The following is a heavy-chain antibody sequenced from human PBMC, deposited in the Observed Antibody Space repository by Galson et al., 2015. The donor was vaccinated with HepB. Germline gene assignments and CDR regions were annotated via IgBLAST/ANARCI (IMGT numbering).Heavy chain of an antibody. CDR1: GYIFINYG. CDR2: VSGYNGNT. CDR3: ARVEGTYYSGTTSHHGSGEFGH. V-gene: IGHV1-18*01. J-gene: IGHJ4*02. D-gene: IGHD3-10*01. Sequence: SVKVSCKASGYIFINYGISWVRQAPGQGLEWMGWVSGYNGNTNLAQKFQDRVTTTTDTSTDTAYMELRSLRSGDTAVYFCARVEGTYYSGTTSHHGSGEFGHWGQGTLVTVSS.